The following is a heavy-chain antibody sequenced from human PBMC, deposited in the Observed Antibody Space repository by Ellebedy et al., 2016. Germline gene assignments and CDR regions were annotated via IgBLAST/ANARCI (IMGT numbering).Heavy chain of an antibody. CDR1: GFTFNDYG. CDR3: AKERYCSSTSCYESYFDY. V-gene: IGHV3-9*01. CDR2: ISWNSGST. J-gene: IGHJ4*02. D-gene: IGHD2-2*01. Sequence: GGSLRLSXAASGFTFNDYGMHWVRQAPGKGLEWVSSISWNSGSTAYGDSVKGRFTISRDNAKNTLYLQMNSLRAEDTAVYYCAKERYCSSTSCYESYFDYWGQGTLVTVSS.